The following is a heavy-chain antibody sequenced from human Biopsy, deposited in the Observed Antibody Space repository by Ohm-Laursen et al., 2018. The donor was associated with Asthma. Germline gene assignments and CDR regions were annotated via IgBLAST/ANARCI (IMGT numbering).Heavy chain of an antibody. D-gene: IGHD6-19*01. J-gene: IGHJ4*02. V-gene: IGHV4-59*07. CDR3: VRAVRNEQWLAPFDY. CDR2: VYWTGST. Sequence: SDTLSLTCSVYGGSISSFYWRWIRQSPEKGLEWMGYVYWTGSTNYNPSLKSRITMSVDTSKNRMFLELTSLTAADTAIYYCVRAVRNEQWLAPFDYWGQGKPVTVSS. CDR1: GGSISSFY.